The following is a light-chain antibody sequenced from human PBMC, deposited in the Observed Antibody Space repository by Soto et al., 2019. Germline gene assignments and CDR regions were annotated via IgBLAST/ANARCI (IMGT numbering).Light chain of an antibody. CDR2: SVR. CDR3: NSYTNSGTWV. J-gene: IGLJ3*02. V-gene: IGLV2-14*03. Sequence: QSALTQPASVSGSPGQSITISCTGTNSDVGAFDFVTWYQQHPGKAPKLMIYSVRNRPSGISDRFSGSKSGNTASLTISGLQAEDEADYYCNSYTNSGTWVFGGGTKHRP. CDR1: NSDVGAFDF.